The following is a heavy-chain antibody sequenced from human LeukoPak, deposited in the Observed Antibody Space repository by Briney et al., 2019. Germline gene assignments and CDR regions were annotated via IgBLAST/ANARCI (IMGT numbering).Heavy chain of an antibody. CDR1: GFTVSSNY. V-gene: IGHV3-53*01. Sequence: GGSLRLSCAASGFTVSSNYMTWVRQAPGKGLELVSVVYTGGTTYSADYVKGRFTISRDNSKKTLYLQMNSLRAEDTAVYYCARGLAAAGLYFDYWGQGPLVTVSS. D-gene: IGHD6-13*01. CDR3: ARGLAAAGLYFDY. J-gene: IGHJ4*02. CDR2: VYTGGTT.